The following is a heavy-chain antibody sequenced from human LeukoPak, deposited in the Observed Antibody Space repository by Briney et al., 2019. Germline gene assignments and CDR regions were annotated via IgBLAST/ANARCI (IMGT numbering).Heavy chain of an antibody. V-gene: IGHV3-7*01. CDR3: ARIGYSSSSNDY. CDR1: GFTFNNYW. J-gene: IGHJ4*02. D-gene: IGHD6-6*01. CDR2: IKQDGSVK. Sequence: GGSLRLSCAASGFTFNNYWMSWLRQAPGKGLEWVANIKQDGSVKYYVDSVKGRFTISRDSAKNSLYLQMNSLKAEDTAVYYCARIGYSSSSNDYWGQGTLVIVSS.